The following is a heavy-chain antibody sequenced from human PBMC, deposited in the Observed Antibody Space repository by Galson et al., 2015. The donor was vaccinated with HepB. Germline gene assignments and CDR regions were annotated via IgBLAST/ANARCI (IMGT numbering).Heavy chain of an antibody. V-gene: IGHV1-69*13. CDR1: GGTFSSYA. J-gene: IGHJ3*02. Sequence: SVKVSCKASGGTFSSYAISWVRQAPGQGLEWMGGIIPIFGIANYAQKFQGRVTITADESTSTAYMELSRLRSDDTAVYYCARRYCSGTSCYADDDAFDIWGQGTMVTVSS. CDR3: ARRYCSGTSCYADDDAFDI. D-gene: IGHD2-2*01. CDR2: IIPIFGIA.